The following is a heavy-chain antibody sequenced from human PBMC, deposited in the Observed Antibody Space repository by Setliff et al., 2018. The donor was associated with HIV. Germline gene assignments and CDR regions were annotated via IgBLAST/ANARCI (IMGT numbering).Heavy chain of an antibody. CDR1: GGSISSYY. CDR2: IYYSGST. Sequence: SETLSLTCTVSGGSISSYYWSWIRQPPGKGLEWIGYIYYSGSTNYNPSLKSRITISVDTSKNQFSLKLSSVTAADTAVYYCAREATYYYDGSGYYYFDYWGRGTLVTV. V-gene: IGHV4-59*01. J-gene: IGHJ4*02. D-gene: IGHD3-22*01. CDR3: AREATYYYDGSGYYYFDY.